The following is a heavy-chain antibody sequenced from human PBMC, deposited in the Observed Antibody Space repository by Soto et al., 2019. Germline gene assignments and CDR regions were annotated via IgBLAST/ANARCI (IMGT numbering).Heavy chain of an antibody. CDR2: IYYSGST. D-gene: IGHD6-19*01. CDR3: ERDKRNEGVAVATVDI. Sequence: PSETLSLTCTVSGGSVSSGSYYWSWIRQPPGKGLEWIGYIYYSGSTNYNPSLKSRVTISVDTSKNQFSLKLSSVTAADTAVYYCERDKRNEGVAVATVDIWGRGTLVTFSS. V-gene: IGHV4-61*01. CDR1: GGSVSSGSYY. J-gene: IGHJ2*01.